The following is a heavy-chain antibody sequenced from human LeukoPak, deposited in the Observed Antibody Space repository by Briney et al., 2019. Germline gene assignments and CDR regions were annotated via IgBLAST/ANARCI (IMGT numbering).Heavy chain of an antibody. V-gene: IGHV3-7*01. Sequence: GGSLRLSCGASGFTFSDSWMSWVRQAPGKGLEWVANMNQDGSEKAYVVSVKGRFAISRDNARNSLYLQMSSLRAEDTAVYYCATYTHWVAGDVWGQGTTVTVSS. J-gene: IGHJ6*02. D-gene: IGHD3-16*01. CDR1: GFTFSDSW. CDR3: ATYTHWVAGDV. CDR2: MNQDGSEK.